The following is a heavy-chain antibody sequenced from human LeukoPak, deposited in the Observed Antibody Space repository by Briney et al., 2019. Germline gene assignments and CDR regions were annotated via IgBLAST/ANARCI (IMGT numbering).Heavy chain of an antibody. J-gene: IGHJ4*02. CDR1: GFTFSKAW. V-gene: IGHV3-15*01. D-gene: IGHD2/OR15-2a*01. CDR3: TSLIY. CDR2: IKSKTDGGTT. Sequence: GGSVTLSCAASGFTFSKAWMSWVRQAPGKGLEWVGRIKSKTDGGTTDYAAPVKGRFTISRDDSKNTLYLQMNSLTIEDTGVYYCTSLIYWGEGTLVTVSS.